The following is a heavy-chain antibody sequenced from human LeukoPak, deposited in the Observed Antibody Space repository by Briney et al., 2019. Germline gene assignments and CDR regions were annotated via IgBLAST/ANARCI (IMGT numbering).Heavy chain of an antibody. Sequence: GGSLRLSCAASGFTFSSYSMNWVRQAPGKGLEWVSSISSSSSYIYYADSVKGRFTISRDNAKNSLYLQMNSLRAEDTAVYYCARDRTMVRGVIGIDYWGQGTLVTVSS. J-gene: IGHJ4*02. CDR1: GFTFSSYS. CDR3: ARDRTMVRGVIGIDY. D-gene: IGHD3-10*01. CDR2: ISSSSSYI. V-gene: IGHV3-21*01.